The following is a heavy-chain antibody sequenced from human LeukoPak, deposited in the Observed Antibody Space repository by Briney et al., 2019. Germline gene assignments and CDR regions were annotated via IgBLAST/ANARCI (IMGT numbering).Heavy chain of an antibody. CDR2: FDPEDGET. CDR3: ATDQGGDYYDSSGFY. V-gene: IGHV1-24*01. Sequence: AASVKVSCKVSGYTLTELSMHWVRQAPGKGPEWMGGFDPEDGETIYAQKFQGRVTMTEDTSTDTAYMELSSLRSEDTAVYYCATDQGGDYYDSSGFYWGQGTLVTVSS. J-gene: IGHJ4*02. D-gene: IGHD3-22*01. CDR1: GYTLTELS.